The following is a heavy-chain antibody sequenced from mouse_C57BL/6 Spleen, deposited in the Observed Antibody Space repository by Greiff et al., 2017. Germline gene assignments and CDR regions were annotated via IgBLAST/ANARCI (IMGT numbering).Heavy chain of an antibody. CDR2: IYPRDGST. D-gene: IGHD2-5*01. CDR1: GYTFTSYD. V-gene: IGHV1-85*01. Sequence: VHLVESGPELVKPGASVKLSCKASGYTFTSYDINWVKQRPGQGPEWIGWIYPRDGSTKYNEKFKGKATLTVDTSSSTAYMGLHSLTSEDSAVYFCARAGLGYSNYQFDYWGQGTTLTVSS. CDR3: ARAGLGYSNYQFDY. J-gene: IGHJ2*01.